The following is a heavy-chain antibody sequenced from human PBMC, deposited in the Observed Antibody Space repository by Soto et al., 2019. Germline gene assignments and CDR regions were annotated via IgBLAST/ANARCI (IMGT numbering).Heavy chain of an antibody. V-gene: IGHV1-46*01. Sequence: ASVKVSCKASGYTFTSYYMHWVRQAPGQGLEWMGIINPSGGSTSYAQKFQGRVTMTRDTSTSTVYMELRSLRSDDTAVYYCARDLITMIVVVIQPHDAFDIWGQGTMVTVSS. CDR3: ARDLITMIVVVIQPHDAFDI. CDR1: GYTFTSYY. J-gene: IGHJ3*02. CDR2: INPSGGST. D-gene: IGHD3-22*01.